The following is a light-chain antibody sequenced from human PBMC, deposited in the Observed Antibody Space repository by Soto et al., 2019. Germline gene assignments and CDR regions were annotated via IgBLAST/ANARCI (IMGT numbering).Light chain of an antibody. CDR1: QNIIRH. CDR2: AAS. CDR3: QHSYSMPIA. J-gene: IGKJ5*01. V-gene: IGKV1-39*01. Sequence: DIQITQSPSSLSASDGDGVTVTCRASQNIIRHLNWYQHKPGRAPRLLIYAASTLQSGVPSRFTGSGSGTEFTLTISGLQPEDFATYYCQHSYSMPIAFGQGTRLEI.